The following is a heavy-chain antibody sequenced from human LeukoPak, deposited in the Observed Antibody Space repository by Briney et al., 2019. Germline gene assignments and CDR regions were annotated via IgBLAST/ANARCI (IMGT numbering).Heavy chain of an antibody. Sequence: GESLKISCKGSGYSFTSYWIGWVRQMPGKGLEWMGIIYPGDSDTRYSPSFQGQVTISADKSISTAYLQWSSLKASDTAMYYCASRYYDILTGHDALDIWGQGTMVTVSS. J-gene: IGHJ3*02. CDR2: IYPGDSDT. CDR1: GYSFTSYW. D-gene: IGHD3-9*01. CDR3: ASRYYDILTGHDALDI. V-gene: IGHV5-51*01.